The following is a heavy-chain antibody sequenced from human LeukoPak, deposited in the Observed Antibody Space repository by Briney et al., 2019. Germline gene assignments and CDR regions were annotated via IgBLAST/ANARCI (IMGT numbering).Heavy chain of an antibody. CDR2: IKQDGSEK. J-gene: IGHJ3*02. CDR1: GFTFSSYW. Sequence: GGSLRLSCAASGFTFSSYWMSWVRQAPGKGLEWVANIKQDGSEKYYADSVKGRFTISRDNSKNTLYLQMNSLRAEDTAVYYCARGSGWYILADAFDIWGQGTMVTVSS. D-gene: IGHD6-19*01. V-gene: IGHV3-7*01. CDR3: ARGSGWYILADAFDI.